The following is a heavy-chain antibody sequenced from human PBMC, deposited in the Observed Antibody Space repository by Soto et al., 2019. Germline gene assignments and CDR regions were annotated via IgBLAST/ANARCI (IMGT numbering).Heavy chain of an antibody. Sequence: QVQLVQSGAEVKKPGSSVKVSCKASGGTFTFYPMSWVRQAPGHGLEGMGGIVPMFQRASYAQKFQGRVTITADESTSTAYMELSSLTSEDTAVYFCARALDMATNNYYYSYDVGVWGPGTTVTVSS. D-gene: IGHD5-12*01. CDR2: IVPMFQRA. J-gene: IGHJ6*02. CDR1: GGTFTFYP. CDR3: ARALDMATNNYYYSYDVGV. V-gene: IGHV1-69*01.